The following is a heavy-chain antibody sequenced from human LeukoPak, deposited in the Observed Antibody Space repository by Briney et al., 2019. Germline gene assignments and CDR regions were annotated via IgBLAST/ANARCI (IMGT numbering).Heavy chain of an antibody. D-gene: IGHD5-12*01. Sequence: ESGPTPVKPTQTLTLTCTFSGFSLSTSGVGVGWIRQPPGKALEWLALIYWDDDKRYSPSLKSRLTITKDTSKSQVVLTMTNMDPVDTATYYCAHRERGYSGNAFDYWGQGTLVTVSS. J-gene: IGHJ4*02. CDR2: IYWDDDK. CDR1: GFSLSTSGVG. CDR3: AHRERGYSGNAFDY. V-gene: IGHV2-5*02.